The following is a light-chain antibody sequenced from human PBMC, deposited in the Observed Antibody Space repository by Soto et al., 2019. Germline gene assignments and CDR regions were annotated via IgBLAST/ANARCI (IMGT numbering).Light chain of an antibody. Sequence: DIQMTQSPSSLSASVGDRVTITCRASQSIGRSLNWYQKKPGKAPKLMLHAALSLHSGAPSRFSGSGSGTDFTLTISSPQPEDVGDYYCQEGYSTPPDTSGQGTKLEIK. CDR3: QEGYSTPPDT. J-gene: IGKJ2*01. CDR2: AAL. V-gene: IGKV1-39*01. CDR1: QSIGRS.